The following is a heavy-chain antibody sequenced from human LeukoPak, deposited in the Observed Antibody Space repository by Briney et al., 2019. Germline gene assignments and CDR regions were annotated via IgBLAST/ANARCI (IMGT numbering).Heavy chain of an antibody. CDR3: ARRGGYSFPFDP. J-gene: IGHJ5*02. V-gene: IGHV5-51*01. CDR2: IYPGDSDT. Sequence: GESLNTSCKGSGYSFTSYSIGWVRQMPGKGLEWMGNIYPGDSDTRYSPSFQGQVNISADKSISTAYLQWSSLKASDTAMYYCARRGGYSFPFDPWGQGTLVTVSS. D-gene: IGHD5-18*01. CDR1: GYSFTSYS.